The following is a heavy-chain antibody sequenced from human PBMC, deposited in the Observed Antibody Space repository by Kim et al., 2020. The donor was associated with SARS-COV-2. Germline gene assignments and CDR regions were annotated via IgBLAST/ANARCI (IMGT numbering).Heavy chain of an antibody. CDR1: GGTFSSYA. CDR2: IIPIFGTA. D-gene: IGHD2-15*01. V-gene: IGHV1-69*13. Sequence: SVKVSCKASGGTFSSYAISWVRQAPGQGLEWMGGIIPIFGTANYAQKFQGRVTITADESTSTAYMELSSLRSEDTAVYYCARDCSGGSCYSSSGAFDIWGQGTMVTVSS. J-gene: IGHJ3*02. CDR3: ARDCSGGSCYSSSGAFDI.